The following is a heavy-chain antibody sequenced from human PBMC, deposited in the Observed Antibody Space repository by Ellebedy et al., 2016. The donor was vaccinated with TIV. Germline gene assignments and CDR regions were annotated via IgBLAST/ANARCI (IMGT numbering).Heavy chain of an antibody. V-gene: IGHV3-7*03. D-gene: IGHD2-15*01. CDR2: IRQDGSDK. Sequence: GGSLRLSCAASGFTFSRYWMNWVRQAPGKGLEWVANIRQDGSDKDYVDSVKGRFTVSRDNAKNSLYLQMNSLRAEGTAVYYCARGHCSGSSCLYYYYGMDVWGQGTTVTVSS. CDR1: GFTFSRYW. CDR3: ARGHCSGSSCLYYYYGMDV. J-gene: IGHJ6*02.